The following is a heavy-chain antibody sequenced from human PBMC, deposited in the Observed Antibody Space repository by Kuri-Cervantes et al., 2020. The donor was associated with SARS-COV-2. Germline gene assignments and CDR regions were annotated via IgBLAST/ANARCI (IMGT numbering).Heavy chain of an antibody. V-gene: IGHV2-70*12. CDR2: IDWDDDK. Sequence: SGPTLVKPTQTLTLTCTFSGFLLSTSGMCVSWIRQPPGKALEWLARIDWDDDKYYSTSLKTRLTISKDTSKNQVVLTMTNMDPVDTATYYCAHSRTAAAGADAFDIWGQGTMVTVSS. CDR3: AHSRTAAAGADAFDI. J-gene: IGHJ3*02. CDR1: GFLLSTSGMC. D-gene: IGHD6-13*01.